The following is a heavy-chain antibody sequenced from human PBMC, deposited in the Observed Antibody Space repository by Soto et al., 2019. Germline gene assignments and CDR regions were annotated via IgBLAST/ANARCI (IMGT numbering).Heavy chain of an antibody. CDR2: IYHSGST. J-gene: IGHJ4*02. V-gene: IGHV4-4*02. CDR3: AKRSLRRLRFVETH. Sequence: PSETLSLTCAVSGDSMSNTNWWSWVRQSPGKGLEWIGEIYHSGSTNYNPSLKSRVTISVGKSKNQFSLELSSVTAADTAVYYCAKRSLRRLRFVETHWGQGTLVTVSS. CDR1: GDSMSNTNW. D-gene: IGHD3-3*01.